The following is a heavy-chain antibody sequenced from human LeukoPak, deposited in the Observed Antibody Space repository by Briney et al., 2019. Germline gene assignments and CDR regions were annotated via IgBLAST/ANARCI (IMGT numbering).Heavy chain of an antibody. CDR3: ARAVLF. CDR2: IHYSGST. Sequence: SETLSLTCAVSGYSIRSGYHWGWIRQPPGKGLEWIGSIHYSGSTYYNPSLKSRVTISVDTSKNQFSLKLTSVTAADTAVYYCARAVLFWGRGTLVTVSS. V-gene: IGHV4-38-2*01. J-gene: IGHJ4*02. CDR1: GYSIRSGYH. D-gene: IGHD3-3*01.